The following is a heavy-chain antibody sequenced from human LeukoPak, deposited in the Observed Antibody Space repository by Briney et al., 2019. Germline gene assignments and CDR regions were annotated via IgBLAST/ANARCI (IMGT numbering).Heavy chain of an antibody. CDR2: IRNKATNYKT. V-gene: IGHV3-72*01. CDR3: SRALTD. Sequence: PGGSLRLSCEASGFTFSDYSMDWVRQAPGKGLDWVSRIRNKATNYKTEYAASVKGRFIISRDDSKNLLYLQMNSLKTEDTAIYYCSRALTDSGQGTLVTVSS. CDR1: GFTFSDYS. J-gene: IGHJ4*02.